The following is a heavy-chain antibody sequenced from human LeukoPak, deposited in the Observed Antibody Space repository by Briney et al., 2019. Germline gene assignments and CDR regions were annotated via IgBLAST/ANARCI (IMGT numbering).Heavy chain of an antibody. Sequence: TSVKVSCKASGFTFTSSAMQWVRQARGQRLEWIGWIVVGSGNTNYAQKFQERVTITRDMSTSTAYMELSSLRSEDTAVYYCAAVSSISSQAAIPPWGQGTLVTVSS. D-gene: IGHD2-2*01. V-gene: IGHV1-58*02. CDR3: AAVSSISSQAAIPP. J-gene: IGHJ5*02. CDR2: IVVGSGNT. CDR1: GFTFTSSA.